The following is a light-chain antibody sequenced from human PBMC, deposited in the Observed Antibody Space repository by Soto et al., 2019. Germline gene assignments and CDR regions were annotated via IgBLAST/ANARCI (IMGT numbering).Light chain of an antibody. V-gene: IGLV2-8*01. CDR1: SSDVGGYNY. CDR3: SSFTGASTI. Sequence: QSVLTQPHSASGSPGQSVTISCTGTSSDVGGYNYVSWYQQHPGKAPKLVIYEVTKRPSGVPDRFSGSKSGNTASLTVSGLQAEDEADYYCSSFTGASTIFGTGTKVTVL. J-gene: IGLJ1*01. CDR2: EVT.